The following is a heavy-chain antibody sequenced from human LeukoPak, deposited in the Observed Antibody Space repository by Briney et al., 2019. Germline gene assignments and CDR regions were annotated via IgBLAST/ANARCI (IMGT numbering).Heavy chain of an antibody. D-gene: IGHD3-10*01. CDR3: AKQTTGYSGSGVDY. J-gene: IGHJ4*02. CDR1: GFTFSSYA. Sequence: GGSLRLSCAASGFTFSSYAMSWVRQAPGKGLGWVSGISDSGDRAHYADSVKGRFTISRDNSKNTLYLQMNSLRAEDTAVYFCAKQTTGYSGSGVDYWGQGTLVTVSS. V-gene: IGHV3-23*01. CDR2: ISDSGDRA.